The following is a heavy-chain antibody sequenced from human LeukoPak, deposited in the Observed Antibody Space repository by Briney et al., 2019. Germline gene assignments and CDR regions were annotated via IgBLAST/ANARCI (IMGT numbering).Heavy chain of an antibody. CDR1: GFTFSSYS. Sequence: KAGGSLRLSCAASGFTFSSYSMNWVRQAPGKGLEWVSSISSSSSYIYYADSVKGRFTISRNNAKNSLYLQMNSLRAEDTAVYYCARDGSSMGTNFDYWGQGTLVTVSS. CDR3: ARDGSSMGTNFDY. D-gene: IGHD1-7*01. CDR2: ISSSSSYI. V-gene: IGHV3-21*01. J-gene: IGHJ4*02.